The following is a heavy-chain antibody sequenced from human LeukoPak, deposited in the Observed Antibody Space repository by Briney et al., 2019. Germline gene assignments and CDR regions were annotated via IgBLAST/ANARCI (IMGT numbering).Heavy chain of an antibody. Sequence: GGSLRLSCEASGSRFSDYWMTWVRQAPRKGLEWVANIKEDGREKYYVDSVKGRFTLSKDNAKNSVYLQMNSLGAEDTAVYYCARGWGEKGYCRGGTCNNPQFDYWGQGILVTVSS. CDR3: ARGWGEKGYCRGGTCNNPQFDY. CDR1: GSRFSDYW. J-gene: IGHJ4*02. CDR2: IKEDGREK. V-gene: IGHV3-7*01. D-gene: IGHD2-15*01.